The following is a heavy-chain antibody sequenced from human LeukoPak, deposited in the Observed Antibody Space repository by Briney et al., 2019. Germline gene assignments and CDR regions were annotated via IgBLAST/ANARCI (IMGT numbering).Heavy chain of an antibody. CDR3: ARSIDYGENDY. Sequence: GESLKISCKGSGYSFTSYWIGWLGQMPGKGREWMGIIYPGDSDTRYSPSFQGQVTISADKSISTAYLRWSSLKASDTAMYYCARSIDYGENDYWGQGTLVTVSS. J-gene: IGHJ4*02. D-gene: IGHD4-17*01. CDR2: IYPGDSDT. CDR1: GYSFTSYW. V-gene: IGHV5-51*01.